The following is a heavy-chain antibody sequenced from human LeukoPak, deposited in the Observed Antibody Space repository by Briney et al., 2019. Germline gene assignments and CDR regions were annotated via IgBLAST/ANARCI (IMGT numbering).Heavy chain of an antibody. CDR2: MNPNSGST. J-gene: IGHJ4*02. CDR1: GYTFTSYD. CDR3: ARGRSTGYPYYFEY. D-gene: IGHD5-12*01. V-gene: IGHV1-8*03. Sequence: GASVNVSCKASGYTFTSYDINWVRQATGQGLEWMGWMNPNSGSTGYAQKFQGRVTITRNTSISTAYMELSGLGSEDTAVYYCARGRSTGYPYYFEYWGQGTLVTVSS.